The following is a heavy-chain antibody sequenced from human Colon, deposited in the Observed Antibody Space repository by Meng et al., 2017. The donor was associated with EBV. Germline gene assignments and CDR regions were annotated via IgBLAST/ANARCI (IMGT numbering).Heavy chain of an antibody. Sequence: QVQLQDPGPGLVKPSRTLSLTCGVSGVSISSNIRWTWVRQPPGKGLEWIGDIDDSGSTNYNPSLNSRISISLDKSKNHFSLKVNSVTAADTAVYYCARGKQDAWELLAYWGQGALVTVSS. V-gene: IGHV4-4*02. J-gene: IGHJ4*02. CDR3: ARGKQDAWELLAY. CDR2: IDDSGST. D-gene: IGHD1-26*01. CDR1: GVSISSNIR.